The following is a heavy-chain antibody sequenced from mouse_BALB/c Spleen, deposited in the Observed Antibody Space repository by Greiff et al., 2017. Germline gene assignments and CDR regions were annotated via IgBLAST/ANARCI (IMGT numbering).Heavy chain of an antibody. CDR3: ARHEAYYRYDVGAMDY. D-gene: IGHD2-14*01. V-gene: IGHV1-62-2*01. J-gene: IGHJ4*01. Sequence: VKVVESGAELVKPGASVKLSCKASGYTFTEYIIHWVKQRSGQGLEWIGWFYPGSGSIKYNEKFKDKATLTADKSSSTVYMELSRLTSEDSAVYFCARHEAYYRYDVGAMDYWGQGTSVTVSS. CDR2: FYPGSGSI. CDR1: GYTFTEYI.